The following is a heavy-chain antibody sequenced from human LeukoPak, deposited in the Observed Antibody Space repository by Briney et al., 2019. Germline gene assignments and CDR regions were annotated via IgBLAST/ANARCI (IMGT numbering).Heavy chain of an antibody. V-gene: IGHV4-34*01. CDR2: INHSGST. Sequence: SETLSLTCAVYGGSFSGYYWSWIRQPPGKGLEWVGEINHSGSTNYNPSLKSRVIISVGTSKHQFSLKLSSVTAADTAVYYCARVRFRGFGYYYYGMDVWGKGTTVTVSS. J-gene: IGHJ6*04. CDR3: ARVRFRGFGYYYYGMDV. CDR1: GGSFSGYY. D-gene: IGHD3-10*01.